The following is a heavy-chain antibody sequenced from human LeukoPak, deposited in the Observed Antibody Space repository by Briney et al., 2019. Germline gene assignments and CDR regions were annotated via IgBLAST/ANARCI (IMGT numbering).Heavy chain of an antibody. CDR2: INPSGGST. V-gene: IGHV1-46*01. Sequence: ASVKVSCKASGYTFINYYMHWVRQAPGQGLEWMGIINPSGGSTSYAPKFQSRVTMTRDTSTSTVYMELSSLKFEDTAVYYCARGSRYDIAYWGQGTLVTVSS. J-gene: IGHJ4*02. D-gene: IGHD3-22*01. CDR3: ARGSRYDIAY. CDR1: GYTFINYY.